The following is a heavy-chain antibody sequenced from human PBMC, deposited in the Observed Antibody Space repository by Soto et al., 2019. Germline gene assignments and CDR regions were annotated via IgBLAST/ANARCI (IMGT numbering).Heavy chain of an antibody. V-gene: IGHV3-7*03. J-gene: IGHJ4*02. CDR1: GFTFSSHW. Sequence: PGGSLRLSCAASGFTFSSHWMSWVRQAPGKGLEWVANIKQDGSEEYYVDSVKGRFTITRDNAKNSLYLEMNSLRPEDTAVYYCARRSGGGTFFGYWGQGTLVTVSS. CDR3: ARRSGGGTFFGY. D-gene: IGHD2-15*01. CDR2: IKQDGSEE.